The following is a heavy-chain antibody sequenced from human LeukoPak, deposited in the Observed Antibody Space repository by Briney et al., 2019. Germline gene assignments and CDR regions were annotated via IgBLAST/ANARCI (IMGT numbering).Heavy chain of an antibody. CDR1: GFTFDDYG. CDR2: INWNGGST. J-gene: IGHJ4*02. D-gene: IGHD6-13*01. Sequence: PGGSLRLSCAASGFTFDDYGMSWVRHAPGKGLEWVSGINWNGGSTGYADSVKGRFTISRDNAKSSLYLQMNSLRAEDTALYYCARGIIKRYSSSWYYFDYWGQGTLVTVSS. V-gene: IGHV3-20*04. CDR3: ARGIIKRYSSSWYYFDY.